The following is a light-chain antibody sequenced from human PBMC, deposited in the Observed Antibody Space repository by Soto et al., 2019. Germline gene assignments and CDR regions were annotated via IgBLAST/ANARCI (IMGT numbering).Light chain of an antibody. CDR1: QSFSSN. J-gene: IGKJ5*01. V-gene: IGKV3-15*01. Sequence: EIVTTQSPATLSVSPGERATLSCRASQSFSSNLAWYQQKPGQAPRLLIYGASTRATGVPARFSGSGSGTEFTLTISSLQSEDFAVYYCQQYNNWPRTFGQGTRLEI. CDR3: QQYNNWPRT. CDR2: GAS.